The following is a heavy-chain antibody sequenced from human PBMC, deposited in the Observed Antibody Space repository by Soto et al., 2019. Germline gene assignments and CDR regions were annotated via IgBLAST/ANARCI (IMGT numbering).Heavy chain of an antibody. CDR3: ASDSVGHCTSTSCYVGYFQH. D-gene: IGHD2-2*01. CDR1: GFTFRSYS. Sequence: GGSLRLSCAVSGFTFRSYSMNWVRQAPGKGLEWISYISSISSTIYYADSVKGRFTISRDNAKNSLYLQMNSLRGEDTAVYYCASDSVGHCTSTSCYVGYFQHWGQGTLVTVSS. V-gene: IGHV3-48*01. CDR2: ISSISSTI. J-gene: IGHJ1*01.